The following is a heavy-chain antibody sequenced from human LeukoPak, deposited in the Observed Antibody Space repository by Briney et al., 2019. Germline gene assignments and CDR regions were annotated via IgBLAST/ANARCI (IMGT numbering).Heavy chain of an antibody. J-gene: IGHJ4*02. CDR1: GGSIGSYY. CDR2: MYSSGST. V-gene: IGHV4-4*07. D-gene: IGHD5-12*01. Sequence: PSETLSLTCTVSGGSIGSYYWSWVRQPAGKGLEWIGRMYSSGSTNYNPSLKSRVTMSVDTSKNQLSLKVNSLTAADTAMYYCARSVPSSGYSSSSFDYWGQGTLVTVSS. CDR3: ARSVPSSGYSSSSFDY.